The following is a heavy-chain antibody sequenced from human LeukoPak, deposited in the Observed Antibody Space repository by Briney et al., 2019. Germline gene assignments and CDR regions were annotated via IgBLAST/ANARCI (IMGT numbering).Heavy chain of an antibody. V-gene: IGHV1-69*05. CDR3: ASGVRSITIFGVVIDTPLDY. CDR2: TIPIFGTA. J-gene: IGHJ4*02. D-gene: IGHD3-3*01. CDR1: GGTFSSYA. Sequence: SVKVSCKPSGGTFSSYAISWVRQAPGQGLEWMGGTIPIFGTANYAQKFQGRVTITTDESTNTAYMELSSLRSEDTAVYYCASGVRSITIFGVVIDTPLDYWGQGTLVTVSS.